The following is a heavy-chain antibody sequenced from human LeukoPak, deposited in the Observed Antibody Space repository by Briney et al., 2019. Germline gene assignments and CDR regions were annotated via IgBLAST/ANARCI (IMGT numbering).Heavy chain of an antibody. CDR3: ARDPRYCSDTSCWPYNWLDP. Sequence: PGRSLRLSCAASGFTFSTSTMHWVRQAPGKGLEWVAVISYDGSNKFYADSVKGRFTISRDNAKNTLYLQMNSLRVEDTAVYYCARDPRYCSDTSCWPYNWLDPWGQGTLVTVSS. V-gene: IGHV3-30-3*01. CDR1: GFTFSTST. D-gene: IGHD2-2*01. CDR2: ISYDGSNK. J-gene: IGHJ5*02.